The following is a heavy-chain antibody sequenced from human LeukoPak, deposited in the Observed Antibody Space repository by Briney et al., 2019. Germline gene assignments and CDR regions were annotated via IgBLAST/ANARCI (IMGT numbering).Heavy chain of an antibody. V-gene: IGHV1-69*05. D-gene: IGHD3-22*01. J-gene: IGHJ4*02. CDR3: ARGSGYYDSSGYLDY. CDR1: GGTFSSYA. CDR2: IIPIFGTA. Sequence: SVKVSCKASGGTFSSYAISWVRQAPGQGLEWMGRIIPIFGTANYAQKFQGRVTITTDESTSTAYMELSSLRSEDTAVYYCARGSGYYDSSGYLDYWGQGTLVTVSS.